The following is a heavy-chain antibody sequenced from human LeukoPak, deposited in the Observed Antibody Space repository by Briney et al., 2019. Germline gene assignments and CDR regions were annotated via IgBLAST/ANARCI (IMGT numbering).Heavy chain of an antibody. CDR2: IYHSGST. CDR3: AREGYSYGYGGVDY. Sequence: SETLSLTCTVSGYSISSGYYWGWIRQPPGKGLEWIGSIYHSGSTYYNPSLKSRVTILVDTSKNQFSLKLSSVTAADTAVYYCAREGYSYGYGGVDYWGQGTLVTVSS. D-gene: IGHD5-18*01. J-gene: IGHJ4*02. CDR1: GYSISSGYY. V-gene: IGHV4-38-2*02.